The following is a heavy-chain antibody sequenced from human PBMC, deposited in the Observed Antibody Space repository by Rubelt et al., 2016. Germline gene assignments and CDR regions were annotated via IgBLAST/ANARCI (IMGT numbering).Heavy chain of an antibody. CDR2: MYYTGSG. D-gene: IGHD3-10*01. CDR3: ASVGGSGSYGVGS. V-gene: IGHV4-59*01. Sequence: GKGLEWIGYMYYTGSGSYNPSLTGRVSISVDKSANQFSLRLTSVTAADTAVYYCASVGGSGSYGVGSWGQGTLVTVSS. J-gene: IGHJ4*02.